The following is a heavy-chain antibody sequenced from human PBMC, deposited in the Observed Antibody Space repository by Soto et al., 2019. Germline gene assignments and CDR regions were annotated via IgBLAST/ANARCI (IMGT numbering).Heavy chain of an antibody. CDR1: GGSISSSSYY. V-gene: IGHV4-39*01. CDR3: ARTNIRNYYYYYYMDV. J-gene: IGHJ6*03. CDR2: IYYSGST. Sequence: QLQLQESGPGLVKPSETLSLTCTVSGGSISSSSYYWGWIRQPPGKGLEWIGSIYYSGSTYYNPSLKSRVTISVDTSEHQFSLKLSSVTAADTAVYYCARTNIRNYYYYYYMDVWGKGTTVTVSS.